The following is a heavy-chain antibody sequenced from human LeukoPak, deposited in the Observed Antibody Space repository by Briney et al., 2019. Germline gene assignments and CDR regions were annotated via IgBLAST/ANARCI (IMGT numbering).Heavy chain of an antibody. CDR1: GGTISSYY. J-gene: IGHJ3*02. D-gene: IGHD4-17*01. V-gene: IGHV4-4*07. Sequence: SETLSLTCTVSGGTISSYYWSWIRQPAGKGLEWIGHIYTSGSTNYNPSLKSRVTMSVDTSKNQFSLKLRSVTAADTAVYYCAKNRDYGDYVGEGTFDIWAQGTMVTVSS. CDR3: AKNRDYGDYVGEGTFDI. CDR2: IYTSGST.